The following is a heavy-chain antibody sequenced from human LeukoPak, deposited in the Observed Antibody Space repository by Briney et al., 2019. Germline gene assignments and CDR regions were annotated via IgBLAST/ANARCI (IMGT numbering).Heavy chain of an antibody. CDR2: IYHSGST. CDR1: GGSISSGGYS. J-gene: IGHJ4*02. D-gene: IGHD5-24*01. CDR3: ARERLEMATTYYFDY. V-gene: IGHV4-30-2*01. Sequence: PSQTLSLTCAVSGGSISSGGYSWSWIRQPPGKGLEWIGYIYHSGSTYYNPSLKSRVTISVDRSKNQFSLKLSSVTAADTAVYYCARERLEMATTYYFDYWGQGTLVTVSS.